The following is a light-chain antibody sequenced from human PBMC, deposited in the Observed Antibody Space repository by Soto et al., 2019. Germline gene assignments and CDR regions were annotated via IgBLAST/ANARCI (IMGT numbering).Light chain of an antibody. V-gene: IGLV1-44*01. CDR3: ASWDDSLNGVV. Sequence: QSVLTQPPSASGTPGQRVTISCSGSSSNIGSNTVNWYQQLPGTAPKLLIYSNNQRPSGVPDRVYGSKSGTSASLASSGLQSEDGADYYCASWDDSLNGVVFGGGTKVTVL. CDR2: SNN. CDR1: SSNIGSNT. J-gene: IGLJ2*01.